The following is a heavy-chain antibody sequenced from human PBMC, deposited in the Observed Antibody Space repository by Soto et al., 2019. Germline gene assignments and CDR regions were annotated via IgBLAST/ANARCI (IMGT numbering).Heavy chain of an antibody. CDR3: ARRRGCSSTSCPET. CDR2: IYYSGST. CDR1: GGSISSGGYY. J-gene: IGHJ5*02. V-gene: IGHV4-31*03. D-gene: IGHD2-2*01. Sequence: PSETLSLTCTVSGGSISSGGYYWSWIRQHPGKGLEWIGYIYYSGSTYYNPSLKSRVTISVDTSKNQFSLKLSSVTAADTAVYYCARRRGCSSTSCPETWGQGTLVTVS.